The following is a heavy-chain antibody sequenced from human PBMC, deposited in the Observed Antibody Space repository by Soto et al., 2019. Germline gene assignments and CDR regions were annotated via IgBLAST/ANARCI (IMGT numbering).Heavy chain of an antibody. CDR1: GGSFSGYY. Sequence: PSETLSLTCAVYGGSFSGYYWSWTRQPPGKGLEWIGEINHSGSTNYNPSLKSRVTISVDTSKNQFSLKLSSVTAADTAVYYCARGASIAAAGTYNWFDPWGQGTLVTVSS. CDR3: ARGASIAAAGTYNWFDP. J-gene: IGHJ5*02. V-gene: IGHV4-34*01. D-gene: IGHD6-13*01. CDR2: INHSGST.